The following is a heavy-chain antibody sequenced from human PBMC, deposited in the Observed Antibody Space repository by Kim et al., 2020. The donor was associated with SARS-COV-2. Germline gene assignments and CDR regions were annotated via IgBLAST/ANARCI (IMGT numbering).Heavy chain of an antibody. CDR2: IWYDGSNK. CDR3: AREWGYVDTATSYYYYGMDV. J-gene: IGHJ6*02. D-gene: IGHD5-18*01. CDR1: GFTFSSYG. V-gene: IGHV3-33*01. Sequence: GGSLRLSCAASGFTFSSYGMHWVRQAPGKGLEWVAVIWYDGSNKYYADSVKGRFTISRDNSKNTLYLQMNSLRAEDTAVYYCAREWGYVDTATSYYYYGMDVWGQGTTVTVSS.